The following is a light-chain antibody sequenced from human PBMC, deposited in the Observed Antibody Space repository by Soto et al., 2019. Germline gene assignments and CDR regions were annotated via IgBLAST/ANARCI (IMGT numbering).Light chain of an antibody. V-gene: IGKV1-5*01. CDR2: DAS. J-gene: IGKJ1*01. Sequence: DMQMTQSGSSLDPSVGHRFTITCRASQGISNWLAWYQQKPGKAPKLLIYDASTLESGVPSMFSGSGAGTEFILTISSLQPDDFATYGCQQFRGTFGQGTKVDIK. CDR3: QQFRGT. CDR1: QGISNW.